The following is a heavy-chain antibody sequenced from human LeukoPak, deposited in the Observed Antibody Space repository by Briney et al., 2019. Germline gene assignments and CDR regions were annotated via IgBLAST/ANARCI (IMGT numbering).Heavy chain of an antibody. CDR2: ISDIGDST. V-gene: IGHV3-23*01. Sequence: GGSLRLSCEASGFIFSSHALGWVRQAPGKGLAWVSSISDIGDSTYYADSVKGRFTISRDNSKNTLYLQMNSLRGEDTAVYYCVSPGYDYWGQGTLVSVSS. CDR3: VSPGYDY. CDR1: GFIFSSHA. D-gene: IGHD2-2*03. J-gene: IGHJ4*02.